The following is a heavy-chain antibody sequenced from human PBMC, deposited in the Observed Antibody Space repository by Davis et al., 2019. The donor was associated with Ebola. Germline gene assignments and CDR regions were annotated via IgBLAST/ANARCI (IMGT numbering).Heavy chain of an antibody. CDR1: GFTFSSYS. CDR2: ISSSGSTI. Sequence: GGSLRLSCAASGFTFSSYSMNWVRQAPGKGLEWVSYISSSGSTIYYADSVKGRFTISRDNAKNSLYLQMNSLRAEDTAVYYCARASGSVYSSSWYPRYYYGMDVWGQGTTVTVSS. CDR3: ARASGSVYSSSWYPRYYYGMDV. D-gene: IGHD6-13*01. V-gene: IGHV3-48*04. J-gene: IGHJ6*02.